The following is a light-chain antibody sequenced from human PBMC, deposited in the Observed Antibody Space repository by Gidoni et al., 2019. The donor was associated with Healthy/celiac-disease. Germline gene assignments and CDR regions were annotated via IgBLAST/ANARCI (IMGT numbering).Light chain of an antibody. CDR3: QAWDSSTVV. V-gene: IGLV3-1*01. Sequence: SELTQPPPVSGPPGQTASITCSGDKLGDIYACWYQPQPCQSPVLVIYQDSKRPSGIPERFSGSNSGNTATLTLSGTQAMDEADYYCQAWDSSTVVFGGGTKLTVL. CDR1: KLGDIY. J-gene: IGLJ2*01. CDR2: QDS.